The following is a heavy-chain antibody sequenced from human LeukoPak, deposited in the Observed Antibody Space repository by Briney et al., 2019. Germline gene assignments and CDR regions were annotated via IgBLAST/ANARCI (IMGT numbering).Heavy chain of an antibody. CDR2: IYYSGST. J-gene: IGHJ6*03. CDR3: ARSHSGYDLYYYYMDV. D-gene: IGHD5-12*01. V-gene: IGHV4-59*08. Sequence: PSETLSLTCTVSGGSISSYYWSWIRQPPGKGLEWIGYIYYSGSTNYNPSLKSRVTIAVDTSKKQFSLKLSSVTAADTAVYYCARSHSGYDLYYYYMDVWGKGTTVTVSS. CDR1: GGSISSYY.